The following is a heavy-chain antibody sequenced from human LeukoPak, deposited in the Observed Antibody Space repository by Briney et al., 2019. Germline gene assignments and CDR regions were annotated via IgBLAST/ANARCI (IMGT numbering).Heavy chain of an antibody. J-gene: IGHJ4*02. CDR2: IYYSGST. D-gene: IGHD5-18*01. Sequence: PSETLSLTCAVYGGSFSNYYWGWIRQPPGKGLEWIGSIYYSGSTYYNPSLKSRVTISVDTSKNQFSLKLSSVTAADTAVYYCARQLYSYGAYFDYWGQGTLVTVSS. CDR1: GGSFSNYY. V-gene: IGHV4-39*01. CDR3: ARQLYSYGAYFDY.